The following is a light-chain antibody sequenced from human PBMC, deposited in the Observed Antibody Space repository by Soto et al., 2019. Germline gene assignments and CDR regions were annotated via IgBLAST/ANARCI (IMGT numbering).Light chain of an antibody. J-gene: IGKJ4*01. CDR1: QSVSSN. CDR3: QQYNNWPPLT. V-gene: IGKV3-15*01. Sequence: ETVMTQSPATLSLSPGERATLSCRASQSVSSNLAWYQQKPGQVPRLLIYGASTRATGIPARFSGSGSGTEFTLTISSLQSEDFAVYYCQQYNNWPPLTFGGGTKVEIK. CDR2: GAS.